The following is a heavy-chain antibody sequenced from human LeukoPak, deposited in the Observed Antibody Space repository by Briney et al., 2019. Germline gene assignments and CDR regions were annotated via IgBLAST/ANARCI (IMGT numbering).Heavy chain of an antibody. CDR2: ISSSSSYI. Sequence: PGGSLRLSCAASGFTFSNYGMSWVRQAPGKGLEWVSSISSSSSYIYYADSVKGRFTISRDNAKNSLYLQMNSLRAEDTAVYYCASKRVFGELSSWGQGTLVTASS. D-gene: IGHD3-10*01. CDR3: ASKRVFGELSS. V-gene: IGHV3-21*01. CDR1: GFTFSNYG. J-gene: IGHJ5*02.